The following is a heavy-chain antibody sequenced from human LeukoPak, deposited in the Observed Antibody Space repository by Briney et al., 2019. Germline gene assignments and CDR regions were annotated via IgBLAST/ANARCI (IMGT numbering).Heavy chain of an antibody. V-gene: IGHV3-30*02. Sequence: PGGSLRLSCAASGFTFSSYGMHWVRQAPGKGLEWVAFIRYDGSNKYYADSVKGRFTISRDNSKNTLYLQMNSLRAEDTAVYYCAKDRARITIFGVVIKVSDYYYMDVWGKGTPVTVSS. CDR2: IRYDGSNK. CDR3: AKDRARITIFGVVIKVSDYYYMDV. D-gene: IGHD3-3*01. CDR1: GFTFSSYG. J-gene: IGHJ6*03.